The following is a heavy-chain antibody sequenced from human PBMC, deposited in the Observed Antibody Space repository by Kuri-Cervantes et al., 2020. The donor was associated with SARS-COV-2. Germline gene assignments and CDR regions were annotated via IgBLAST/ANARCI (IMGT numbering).Heavy chain of an antibody. CDR2: INPNSGGT. J-gene: IGHJ4*02. V-gene: IGHV1-2*02. Sequence: ASVKVSCKASGYTFTGYYMHWVRQAPGQGLEWMGWINPNSGGTNYAQKFQGRVTMTRDTSISTAYMELSRLRSDDTAVYYCARDLAGRQLWPFFDYWGQGTLVTVSS. CDR3: ARDLAGRQLWPFFDY. D-gene: IGHD5-18*01. CDR1: GYTFTGYY.